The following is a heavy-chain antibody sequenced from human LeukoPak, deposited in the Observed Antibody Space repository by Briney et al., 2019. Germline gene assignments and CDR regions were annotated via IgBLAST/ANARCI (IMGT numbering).Heavy chain of an antibody. V-gene: IGHV3-30-3*01. Sequence: GGSLRLSCAASGFTFSNYAMHWVRQAPGKGLEWVAVMSYDGSNKYYADSVKGRFTISSDNSKNTLYVQMNSLRVEDTAVYYCARDFRWLRAMDVWGQGTTVTVSS. J-gene: IGHJ6*02. CDR3: ARDFRWLRAMDV. D-gene: IGHD6-19*01. CDR2: MSYDGSNK. CDR1: GFTFSNYA.